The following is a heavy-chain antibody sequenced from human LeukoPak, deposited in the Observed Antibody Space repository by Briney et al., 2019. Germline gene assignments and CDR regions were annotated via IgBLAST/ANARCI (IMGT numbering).Heavy chain of an antibody. Sequence: PGGSLRLSCAASGFTFSSYGMSWVRQAPGQGLGWVSYIRTSRSIIYYADSVKGRFTISRDNAKNSLYLQMNSLRVEDTAVYYCARLSVEDYYDSTGYYYYYYMAVWGKGTTVTVSS. CDR1: GFTFSSYG. CDR2: IRTSRSII. V-gene: IGHV3-48*01. CDR3: ARLSVEDYYDSTGYYYYYYMAV. J-gene: IGHJ6*03. D-gene: IGHD3-22*01.